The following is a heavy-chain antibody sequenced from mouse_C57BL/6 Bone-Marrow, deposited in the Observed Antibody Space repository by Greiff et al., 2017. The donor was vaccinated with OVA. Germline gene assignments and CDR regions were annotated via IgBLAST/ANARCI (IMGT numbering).Heavy chain of an antibody. J-gene: IGHJ2*01. CDR1: GYTFTSYT. D-gene: IGHD1-1*01. Sequence: QVQLKQSGAELARPGASVKMSCKASGYTFTSYTMHWVKQRPGQGLEWIGYINPSSGYTKYNQKFKDKATLTADKSSSTAYMQLSSLTSEDSAVYYCARWGTTVAEDYWGQGTTLTVSS. CDR2: INPSSGYT. CDR3: ARWGTTVAEDY. V-gene: IGHV1-4*01.